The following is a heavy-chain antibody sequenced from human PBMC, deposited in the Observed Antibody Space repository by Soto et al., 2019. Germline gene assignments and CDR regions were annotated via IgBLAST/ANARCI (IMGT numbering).Heavy chain of an antibody. J-gene: IGHJ1*01. CDR1: GFTFSNFP. Sequence: GGSLRLSCAGSGFTFSNFPLHLVRQAPGKGLEWVAVISFDGANKYYADSVKGRFALSRDNSKNTVFLQMNSLRRDETAIYYCARRTLVNNRYFQHWGQGTNVTVYS. D-gene: IGHD2-8*02. V-gene: IGHV3-30*09. CDR3: ARRTLVNNRYFQH. CDR2: ISFDGANK.